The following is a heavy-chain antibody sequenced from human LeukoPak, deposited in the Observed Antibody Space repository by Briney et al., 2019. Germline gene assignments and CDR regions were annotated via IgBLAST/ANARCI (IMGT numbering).Heavy chain of an antibody. V-gene: IGHV3-23*01. D-gene: IGHD4-17*01. CDR1: GFTFSSYA. J-gene: IGHJ4*02. Sequence: GGSLRLSCAASGFTFSSYAMSWVRQAPGKGLERVSAISGSGGSTYYADSVKGRFTISRDNSKNTLYLQMNSLRAEDTAVYYCAKPQTTVTTYQYFDYWGQGTLVTVSS. CDR3: AKPQTTVTTYQYFDY. CDR2: ISGSGGST.